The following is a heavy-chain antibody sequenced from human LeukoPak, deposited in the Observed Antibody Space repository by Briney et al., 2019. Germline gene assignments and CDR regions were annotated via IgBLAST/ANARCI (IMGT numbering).Heavy chain of an antibody. CDR2: VYYSGSA. J-gene: IGHJ4*02. V-gene: IGHV4-61*08. Sequence: SETLSLTCTVSGGSISSGGYYWNWIRQPPGKGLEWIGYVYYSGSANYNPSLKSRVTMSVDTSKNQFSLKLSSVTAADTAVYYCARGASGGDYVPFDYWGQGTLVTVSS. D-gene: IGHD4-17*01. CDR1: GGSISSGGYY. CDR3: ARGASGGDYVPFDY.